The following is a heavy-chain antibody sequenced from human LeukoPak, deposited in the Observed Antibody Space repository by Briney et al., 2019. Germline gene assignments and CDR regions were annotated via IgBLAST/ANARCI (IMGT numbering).Heavy chain of an antibody. Sequence: GGSLRLSRAASGVTFSNYVMARVRQAPGKGLEWVSNIVASNSGTYYTNSAKGRFVVSRDNSKNTLYLQMNSLRVDDAAMYYCAKGKAGGLFDYFYPWGPGTLVTVSS. CDR1: GVTFSNYV. CDR3: AKGKAGGLFDYFYP. CDR2: IVASNSGT. J-gene: IGHJ5*02. D-gene: IGHD3-9*01. V-gene: IGHV3-23*01.